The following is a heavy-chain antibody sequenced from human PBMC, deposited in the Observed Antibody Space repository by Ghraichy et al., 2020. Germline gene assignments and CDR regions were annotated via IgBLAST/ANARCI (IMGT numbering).Heavy chain of an antibody. Sequence: SETLSLTCTVSGGSISDTNYYWGWIRQPPGQGLEWIGSIYYSGSTYYNPSLKSRVTISVDTSKNQFSLKLISVTAADTAVYYCARLRYGSGTYYHDYWGQGTLISVSS. CDR3: ARLRYGSGTYYHDY. CDR1: GGSISDTNYY. CDR2: IYYSGST. V-gene: IGHV4-39*01. J-gene: IGHJ4*02. D-gene: IGHD3-10*01.